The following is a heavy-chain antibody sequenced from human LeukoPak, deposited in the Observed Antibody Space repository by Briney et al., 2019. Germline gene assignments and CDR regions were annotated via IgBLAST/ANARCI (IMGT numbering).Heavy chain of an antibody. Sequence: NTSETLSLTCTVSGGSISSSSYYWGWIRQPPGKGLEWIGSIYYSGSTYYNPSLKSRVTISVDTSKNQFSLKLSSVTAADTAVYYCARQHLFDYWGQGTLVTVSS. CDR2: IYYSGST. CDR3: ARQHLFDY. J-gene: IGHJ4*02. V-gene: IGHV4-39*01. CDR1: GGSISSSSYY.